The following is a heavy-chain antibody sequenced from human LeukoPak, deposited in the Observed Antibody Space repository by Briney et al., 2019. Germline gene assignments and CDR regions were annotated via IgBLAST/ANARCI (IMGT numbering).Heavy chain of an antibody. D-gene: IGHD3-22*01. CDR2: IYYSGSV. CDR3: ARRMIGIRFDP. CDR1: GGSISSSSYY. Sequence: SETLSLTCTVSGGSISSSSYYWGWIRQPPGKGLEWIASIYYSGSVHYNPSPKRRVTMSVDTSKNQFSLNLRSVTAADTAVYYCARRMIGIRFDPWGQGTLVTVSS. V-gene: IGHV4-39*01. J-gene: IGHJ5*02.